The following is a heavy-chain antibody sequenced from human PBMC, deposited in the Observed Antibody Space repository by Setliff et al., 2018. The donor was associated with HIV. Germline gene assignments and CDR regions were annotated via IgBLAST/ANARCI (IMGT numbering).Heavy chain of an antibody. D-gene: IGHD3-22*01. CDR3: ASRDYYDSSGYYSPIEYFQH. V-gene: IGHV4-61*09. Sequence: SETLSLTCTVSGGSISSGSNYWSWIRQPAGKGLEWIGHIYTSGSTNYNPSLKSRVTISVDTSKNQFYLKLSSVTAADTAVYYCASRDYYDSSGYYSPIEYFQHWGQGTLVTVSS. CDR2: IYTSGST. CDR1: GGSISSGSNY. J-gene: IGHJ1*01.